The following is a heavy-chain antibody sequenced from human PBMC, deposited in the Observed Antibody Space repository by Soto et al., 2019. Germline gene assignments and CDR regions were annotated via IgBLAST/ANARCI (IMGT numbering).Heavy chain of an antibody. CDR1: GFTFSSYW. J-gene: IGHJ6*02. D-gene: IGHD5-12*01. V-gene: IGHV3-74*01. Sequence: GGSLRLSCAASGFTFSSYWMHWVRQAPGKGLVWVSRINSDGSSTSYADSVKGRFTISRDNAKNTLYLQMNSLRAEDTAVYYCARSYDLDGMDVWGQGXTVTVSS. CDR3: ARSYDLDGMDV. CDR2: INSDGSST.